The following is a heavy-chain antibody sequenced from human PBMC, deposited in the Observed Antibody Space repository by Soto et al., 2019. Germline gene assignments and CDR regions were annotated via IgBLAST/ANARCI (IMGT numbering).Heavy chain of an antibody. CDR3: ARGEGRLVGTWFDP. CDR1: GGSFIMYY. J-gene: IGHJ5*02. Sequence: SETLSLTCDVYGGSFIMYYWNWIRQPPGKGLEWLGEINHSGSTNYNPSLESRVTISLDTSKTQFSLKLTSVTATDTAVYYCARGEGRLVGTWFDPWGQGTLVTV. D-gene: IGHD5-12*01. CDR2: INHSGST. V-gene: IGHV4-34*01.